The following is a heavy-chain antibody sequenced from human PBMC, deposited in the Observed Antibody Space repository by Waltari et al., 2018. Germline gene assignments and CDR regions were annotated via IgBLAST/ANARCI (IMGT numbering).Heavy chain of an antibody. CDR2: INHSGST. D-gene: IGHD6-13*01. V-gene: IGHV4-34*01. J-gene: IGHJ6*03. Sequence: QVQLQQWGAGLLKPSETLSLTCAVYGGSFSGYYWSWIRQPPGTGLELMGEINHSGSTNYNPSLKSRVTISVDTSKNQFSLKLSSVTAADTAVYYCARPTGIAAAGSYYYYMDVWGKGTTVTVSS. CDR3: ARPTGIAAAGSYYYYMDV. CDR1: GGSFSGYY.